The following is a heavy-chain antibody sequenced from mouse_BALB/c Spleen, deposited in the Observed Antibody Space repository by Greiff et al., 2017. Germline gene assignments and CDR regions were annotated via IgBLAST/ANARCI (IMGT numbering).Heavy chain of an antibody. J-gene: IGHJ2*01. CDR2: ISYSGST. D-gene: IGHD1-2*01. Sequence: EVQLVESGPGLVKPSQSLSLTCTVTGYSITSDYAWNWIRQFPGNKLEWMGYISYSGSTSYNPSLKSRISITRDTSKNQFFLQLNSVTTEDTATYYCARRTTADYFDYWGQGTTLTVSS. CDR3: ARRTTADYFDY. CDR1: GYSITSDYA. V-gene: IGHV3-2*02.